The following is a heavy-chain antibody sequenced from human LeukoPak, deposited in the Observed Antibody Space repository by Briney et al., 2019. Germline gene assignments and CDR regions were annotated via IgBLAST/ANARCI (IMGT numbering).Heavy chain of an antibody. CDR2: INPNSGGT. Sequence: ASVKVSCXASGYTFTGYYMHWVRQAPGQGLEWMGRINPNSGGTNYAQKFQGRVTMTRDTSISTAYMELSRLRSDDTAVYYCYLFSSSLFDYWGQGTLVTVSS. V-gene: IGHV1-2*06. J-gene: IGHJ4*02. CDR1: GYTFTGYY. D-gene: IGHD6-6*01. CDR3: YLFSSSLFDY.